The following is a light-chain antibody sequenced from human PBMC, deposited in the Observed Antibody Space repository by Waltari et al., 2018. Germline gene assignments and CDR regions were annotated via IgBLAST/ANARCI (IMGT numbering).Light chain of an antibody. CDR1: RNIRGAY. CDR3: HQYDTSPQT. CDR2: DSF. Sequence: EVVLTQSPGTLSFSPGERATLSCRASRNIRGAYLAWYQQRPGQAPRLLMYDSFIRATGIPDRFSGSGSGADCTLTISSLAPEDSAVYYCHQYDTSPQTFGQGTKVYIK. V-gene: IGKV3-20*01. J-gene: IGKJ1*01.